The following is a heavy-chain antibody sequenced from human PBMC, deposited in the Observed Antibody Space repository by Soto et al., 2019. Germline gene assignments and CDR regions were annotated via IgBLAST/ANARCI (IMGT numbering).Heavy chain of an antibody. CDR1: GGSVTNSSYY. Sequence: SETLSPTCTVSGGSVTNSSYYWGWIRQSPGKGLEWIGSAYYRGRSYSKSSVKSRVTISVDTSKNRFSLSLNSVTASDTAVYFCVSQRTTVPTQAYFDYWGPGALVTVSS. D-gene: IGHD4-17*01. V-gene: IGHV4-39*01. CDR3: VSQRTTVPTQAYFDY. CDR2: AYYRGRS. J-gene: IGHJ4*02.